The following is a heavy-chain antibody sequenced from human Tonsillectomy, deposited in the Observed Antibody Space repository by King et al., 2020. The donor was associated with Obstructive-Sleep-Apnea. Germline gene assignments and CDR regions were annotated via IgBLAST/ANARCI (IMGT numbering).Heavy chain of an antibody. CDR3: ARDSTTQLLWFDY. CDR1: GFTVSSNY. V-gene: IGHV3-66*01. D-gene: IGHD1-1*01. J-gene: IGHJ4*02. Sequence: VQLVESGGGLVQPGGSLRLSCAASGFTVSSNYMSWVRQAPGKGLEWVSVIYIGVSILYADSVKGRFTISRDNSTNTLSLQMNSLRAEDTAVYYCARDSTTQLLWFDYWGQGTLVTVSS. CDR2: IYIGVSI.